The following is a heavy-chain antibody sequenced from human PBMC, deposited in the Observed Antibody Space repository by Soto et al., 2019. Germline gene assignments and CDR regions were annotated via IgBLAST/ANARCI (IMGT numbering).Heavy chain of an antibody. D-gene: IGHD2-15*01. J-gene: IGHJ5*02. V-gene: IGHV1-18*01. CDR2: ISAYNGNT. Sequence: QVQLEQSGAEVKKPGASVKVSCKASGYTFTSYGISWVRQAPGQGLEWMGRISAYNGNTNYAQKLQGRVTMTTDTPTSTAYMELRSLSSDDTAVYYCARVVGALGHWFDPWGQGTLVTVSS. CDR1: GYTFTSYG. CDR3: ARVVGALGHWFDP.